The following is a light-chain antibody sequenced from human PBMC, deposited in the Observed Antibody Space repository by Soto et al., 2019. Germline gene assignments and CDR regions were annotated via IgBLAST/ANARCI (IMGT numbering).Light chain of an antibody. CDR3: QQYNSYSLWT. CDR1: QSISSW. Sequence: DIQMTQSPSTLSASVGDRVTITCRASQSISSWLAWYQQKPGKAPKLLIYDASSLQSGVPSRFSGSGSGTEFTLTIDSLQPNDFPPYYCQQYNSYSLWTFGQGTKVEIK. V-gene: IGKV1-5*01. J-gene: IGKJ1*01. CDR2: DAS.